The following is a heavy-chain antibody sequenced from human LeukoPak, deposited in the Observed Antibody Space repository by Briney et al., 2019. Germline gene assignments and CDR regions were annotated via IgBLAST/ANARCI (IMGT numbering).Heavy chain of an antibody. V-gene: IGHV1-69*13. CDR2: IIPIFGTA. Sequence: ASVKVSCKASGGTFSSDAISWVRQAPGQGLEWMGGIIPIFGTANYAQKFQGRVTITADESTSTAYMELSSLRSEDTAVYYCASSGTVFGGYNSQPTFDYWGQGTLVTVSS. J-gene: IGHJ4*02. CDR3: ASSGTVFGGYNSQPTFDY. CDR1: GGTFSSDA. D-gene: IGHD5-24*01.